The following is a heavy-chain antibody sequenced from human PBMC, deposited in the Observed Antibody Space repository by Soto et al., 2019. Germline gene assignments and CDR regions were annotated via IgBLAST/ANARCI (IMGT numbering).Heavy chain of an antibody. V-gene: IGHV4-39*01. CDR3: ARRRASDYGGNHHPYYFDR. Sequence: PSETLSLPCSFSGASIITDNYFWVCIRQSPRRGLELIGSISYSGRTYDNPSLQSRVTISIDASKNQSSLKLTSVTTADTAVYYCARRRASDYGGNHHPYYFDRWGQGALVTVSS. CDR1: GASIITDNYF. J-gene: IGHJ4*02. CDR2: ISYSGRT. D-gene: IGHD4-17*01.